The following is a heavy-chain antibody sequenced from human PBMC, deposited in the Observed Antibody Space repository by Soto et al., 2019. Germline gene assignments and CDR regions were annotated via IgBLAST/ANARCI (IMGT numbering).Heavy chain of an antibody. CDR1: GGTFSSYT. D-gene: IGHD3-22*01. V-gene: IGHV1-69*02. Sequence: ASVKVSCKASGGTFSSYTISWVRQAPGQGLEWMGRIIPILGIANYAQKFQGRVTITADKSTSTAYMELSSLRSEDTAVYYCECYYDRSGYGRKYYYYGMDVWG. CDR2: IIPILGIA. CDR3: ECYYDRSGYGRKYYYYGMDV. J-gene: IGHJ6*02.